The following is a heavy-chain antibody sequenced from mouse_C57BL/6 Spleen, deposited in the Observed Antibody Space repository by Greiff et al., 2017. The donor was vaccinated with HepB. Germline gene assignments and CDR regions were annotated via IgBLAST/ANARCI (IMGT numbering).Heavy chain of an antibody. J-gene: IGHJ1*03. CDR1: GFTFSSYT. CDR3: ARLLIYWYFDV. CDR2: ISGGGGNT. Sequence: EVKLMESGGGLVKPGGSLKLSCAASGFTFSSYTMSWVRQTPEKRLEWVATISGGGGNTYYPDSVKGRFTISRDNAKNTLYLQMSSLRSEDTALYYCARLLIYWYFDVWGTGTTVTVSS. V-gene: IGHV5-9*01.